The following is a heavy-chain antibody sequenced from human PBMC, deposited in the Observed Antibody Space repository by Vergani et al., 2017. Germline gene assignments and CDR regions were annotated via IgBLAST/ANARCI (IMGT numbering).Heavy chain of an antibody. CDR1: GYSFTSYW. J-gene: IGHJ3*02. CDR3: ARQKRYCSGGSCVYGTNDAFDI. CDR2: IYPGDSDT. D-gene: IGHD2-15*01. V-gene: IGHV5-51*01. Sequence: EVQLVQSGAEVKKPGESLKISCKGSGYSFTSYWIGWVRQMPGKGLEWMGIIYPGDSDTRYSPSFRGQVTISADKSISTAYLQWSSLKASDTAMYYCARQKRYCSGGSCVYGTNDAFDIWGQGTMVTVSS.